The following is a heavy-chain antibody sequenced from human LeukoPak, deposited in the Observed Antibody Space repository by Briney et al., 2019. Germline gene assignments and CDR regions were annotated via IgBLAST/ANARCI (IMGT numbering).Heavy chain of an antibody. CDR1: GESISSYY. CDR3: AREIELLWFGELSNYFDY. V-gene: IGHV4-4*07. CDR2: IYTSGTT. D-gene: IGHD3-10*01. J-gene: IGHJ4*02. Sequence: SETLSLTCTVSGESISSYYWSWIRQPAGKGLEWIGHIYTSGTTNYNPSLKSRVTMSVDTSKNQFSLKLSSVTAADTAVYYCAREIELLWFGELSNYFDYWGQGTLVTVSS.